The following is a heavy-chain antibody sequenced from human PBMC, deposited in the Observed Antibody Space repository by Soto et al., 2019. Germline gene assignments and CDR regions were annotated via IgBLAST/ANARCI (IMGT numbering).Heavy chain of an antibody. CDR3: ARDGPYYYGSGSPYYYYGMDV. CDR1: VGTFSSYA. V-gene: IGHV1-69*13. J-gene: IGHJ6*02. CDR2: IIPIFGTA. Sequence: SVKVSCKASVGTFSSYAISWVRQAPGQGLEWVGGIIPIFGTANYAQKFQGRVTITADESTSTAYMELSSLRSEDTAVYYCARDGPYYYGSGSPYYYYGMDVWGQGTTVTVSS. D-gene: IGHD3-10*01.